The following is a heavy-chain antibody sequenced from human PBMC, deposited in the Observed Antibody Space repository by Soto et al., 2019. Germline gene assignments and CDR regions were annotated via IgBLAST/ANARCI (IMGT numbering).Heavy chain of an antibody. V-gene: IGHV4-39*01. CDR3: ARQGEMTGYSSSWYFDY. Sequence: SETLSLTCTVSGGSISSSSYYWGWIRQPPGKGLEWIGSIYYSGSTYYNPSLKSRVTISVDTSKNQFSLKLSSVTAADTAVYYCARQGEMTGYSSSWYFDYWGQGTLVTVSS. CDR2: IYYSGST. CDR1: GGSISSSSYY. J-gene: IGHJ4*02. D-gene: IGHD6-13*01.